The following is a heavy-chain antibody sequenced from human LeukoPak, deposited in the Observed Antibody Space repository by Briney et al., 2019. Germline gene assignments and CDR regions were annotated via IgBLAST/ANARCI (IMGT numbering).Heavy chain of an antibody. CDR1: GFTFSSYG. D-gene: IGHD3-3*01. CDR2: ISYDGGNK. CDR3: AKDLYDFWSGYDRS. J-gene: IGHJ4*02. V-gene: IGHV3-30*18. Sequence: PGRSLRLSCAASGFTFSSYGMHWVRQAPGKGLEWVAVISYDGGNKYYADSVKGRFTISRDNSKNTLYLQMNSLRAEDTAVYYCAKDLYDFWSGYDRSWGQGTLVTVSS.